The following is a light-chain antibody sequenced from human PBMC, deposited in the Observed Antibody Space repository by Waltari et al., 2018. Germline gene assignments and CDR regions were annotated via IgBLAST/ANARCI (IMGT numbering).Light chain of an antibody. CDR1: QSLLHTNNKNY. CDR2: WAS. J-gene: IGKJ2*01. CDR3: QQYYSTPNT. Sequence: DIVVTQSPDSLAVSLGERATMNCKSSQSLLHTNNKNYLAWYQLRPGQPPKLLIYWASTRESGVPGRFSGSGSGTDFTLNISGLQAEDVAVYYCQQYYSTPNTFGQGTKLEIK. V-gene: IGKV4-1*01.